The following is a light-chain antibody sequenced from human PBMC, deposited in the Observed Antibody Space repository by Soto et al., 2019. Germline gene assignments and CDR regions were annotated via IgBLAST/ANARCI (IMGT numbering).Light chain of an antibody. Sequence: QSVLTQPPSVSGAPGQRVTISCTGSSSNIGAGYDVHWYQQLPGTAPKLLIYGNSNRPSGVPDRFSGSKSGTSASLAITGLQAEDEADYYCQSYESSLSAWVFGGGTQLTVL. CDR3: QSYESSLSAWV. V-gene: IGLV1-40*01. J-gene: IGLJ3*02. CDR1: SSNIGAGYD. CDR2: GNS.